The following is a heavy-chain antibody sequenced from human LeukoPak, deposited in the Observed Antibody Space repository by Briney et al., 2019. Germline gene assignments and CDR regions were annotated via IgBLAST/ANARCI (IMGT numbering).Heavy chain of an antibody. J-gene: IGHJ3*02. CDR3: ARAPAGLLGAFDI. CDR2: ISSSSSYI. D-gene: IGHD2/OR15-2a*01. V-gene: IGHV3-21*01. Sequence: PGGSLRLSCAASGFTFSSYSMNWVRQAPGKGLEWVSSISSSSSYIYYADSVKGRFTISRDNAKNSLYLQMNSLRAEDTAVYYCARAPAGLLGAFDIWAKGQWSPSLQ. CDR1: GFTFSSYS.